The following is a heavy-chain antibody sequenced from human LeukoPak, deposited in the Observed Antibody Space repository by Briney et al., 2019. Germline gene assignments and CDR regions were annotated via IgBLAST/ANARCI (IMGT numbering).Heavy chain of an antibody. CDR3: ARGGVGGIDY. V-gene: IGHV4-31*03. J-gene: IGHJ4*02. Sequence: KASQTLSLTCTVSGGSISSGGYYWSWIRQHPGKGLEWIGYIYYSGSTYYIPSLKSRVTISVDTSKNQFSLKLSSVTAADTAVYYCARGGVGGIDYWGQGTLVTVSS. CDR2: IYYSGST. CDR1: GGSISSGGYY. D-gene: IGHD3-16*01.